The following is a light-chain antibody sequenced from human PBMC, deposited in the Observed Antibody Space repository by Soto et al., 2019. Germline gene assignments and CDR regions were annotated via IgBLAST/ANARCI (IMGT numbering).Light chain of an antibody. Sequence: EIVRTQSPDTLSVSPGERATLFCRASQSVSSTVAWYQQRPGQAPRLLIYGASTRATGIPARFSGSGSGTEFTLTISSLQSEDFAVYYCQQYNDWLTFGGGTKVEIK. J-gene: IGKJ4*01. V-gene: IGKV3-15*01. CDR2: GAS. CDR3: QQYNDWLT. CDR1: QSVSST.